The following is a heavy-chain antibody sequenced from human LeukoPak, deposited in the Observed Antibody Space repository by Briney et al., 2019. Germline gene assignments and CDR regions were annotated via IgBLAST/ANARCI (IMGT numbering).Heavy chain of an antibody. J-gene: IGHJ4*02. CDR2: ISSSSSYI. CDR3: ARMAGTDDYYDSSYPSDY. D-gene: IGHD3-22*01. V-gene: IGHV3-21*01. CDR1: GFTFSSYS. Sequence: GGSLRLSCAASGFTFSSYSMNWVRQAPGKGLTWVSSISSSSSYIYYADSVKGRFTISRDNAKNSLYLQMNSLRAEDTAVYYCARMAGTDDYYDSSYPSDYWGQGTLVTVSS.